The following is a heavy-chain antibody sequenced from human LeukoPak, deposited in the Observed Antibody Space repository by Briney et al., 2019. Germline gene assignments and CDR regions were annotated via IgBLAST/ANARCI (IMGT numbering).Heavy chain of an antibody. CDR1: GYTFTTYY. CDR3: ARDPSNRYYTDV. J-gene: IGHJ6*03. CDR2: INPKNGGT. Sequence: GASVKVSCKPSGYTFTTYYLHWVRQDPGQGLEWMGWINPKNGGTNYAQKFQGRFTMTRDTSINTAYMELSGLTSDDTAVYYCARDPSNRYYTDVWGIGTTVTVSS. D-gene: IGHD1-14*01. V-gene: IGHV1-2*02.